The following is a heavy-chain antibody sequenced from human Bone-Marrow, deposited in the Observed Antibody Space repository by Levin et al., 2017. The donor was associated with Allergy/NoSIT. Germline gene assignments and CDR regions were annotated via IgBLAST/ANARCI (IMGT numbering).Heavy chain of an antibody. CDR1: GFSFSSFA. V-gene: IGHV3-33*01. D-gene: IGHD5-24*01. CDR2: TWYDGSKK. CDR3: ARDERAMAGGDLDY. Sequence: GGSLRLSCEASGFSFSSFAMHWVRQAPGKGLEWVAMTWYDGSKKYYGDSVQGRFTISRDHSKNPLVLEMNSCRVEDKAIYYCARDERAMAGGDLDYWGQGTLVTVSS. J-gene: IGHJ4*02.